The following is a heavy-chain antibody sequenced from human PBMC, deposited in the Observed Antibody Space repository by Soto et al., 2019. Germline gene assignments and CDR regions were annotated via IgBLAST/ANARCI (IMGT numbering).Heavy chain of an antibody. J-gene: IGHJ3*02. Sequence: GESLKISCEGSGYSLTSYWIGWVRQMHGKGLEWMGIIYPGDSETRYSPSFQGQVTISADKSISTAYLQWSSLKASDTAMYYCARDKLPLIWFGEAFDIWGQGTMVTVSS. CDR2: IYPGDSET. D-gene: IGHD3-10*01. CDR1: GYSLTSYW. CDR3: ARDKLPLIWFGEAFDI. V-gene: IGHV5-51*01.